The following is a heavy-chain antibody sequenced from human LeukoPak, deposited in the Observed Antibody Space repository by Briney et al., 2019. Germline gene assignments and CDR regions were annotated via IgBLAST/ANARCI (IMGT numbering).Heavy chain of an antibody. J-gene: IGHJ4*02. V-gene: IGHV3-21*01. CDR2: ISSSSSYI. Sequence: PGGPLRLSCAASGFTFSSYSMNWVRQAPGKGLEWVSSISSSSSYIYYADSVKGRFTISRDNAKNSLYLQMNSLRAEDTAVYYCAREVSDYYGSGSYFGYWGQGTLVTVSS. D-gene: IGHD3-10*01. CDR3: AREVSDYYGSGSYFGY. CDR1: GFTFSSYS.